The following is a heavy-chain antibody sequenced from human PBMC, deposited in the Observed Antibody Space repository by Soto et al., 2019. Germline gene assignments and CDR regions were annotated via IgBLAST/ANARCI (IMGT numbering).Heavy chain of an antibody. J-gene: IGHJ2*01. CDR3: ARRVFWGAGYWYFDL. V-gene: IGHV4-59*01. Sequence: SETLSLTCTVSGGSISSYYWSWIRQPPGKGLEWIGYIYYSGRTNYNPSLKSRVTISVDTSKNQFSLKLSSVTAADTAVYYCARRVFWGAGYWYFDLWGRGTLVTVSS. D-gene: IGHD3-10*02. CDR1: GGSISSYY. CDR2: IYYSGRT.